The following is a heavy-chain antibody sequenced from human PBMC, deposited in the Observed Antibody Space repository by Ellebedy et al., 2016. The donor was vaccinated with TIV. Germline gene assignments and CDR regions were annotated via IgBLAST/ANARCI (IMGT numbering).Heavy chain of an antibody. CDR3: ARDEEMIGVYNESRGYYYNY. CDR2: VSGYSGNT. CDR1: GYKFTSYG. D-gene: IGHD3-22*01. J-gene: IGHJ4*02. Sequence: ASVKVSCKTSGYKFTSYGITWVRQVPGQGPEWMGWVSGYSGNTKYAQKVQGRVTMTTDSSTSTAYMELRSLRSDDTAVYYCARDEEMIGVYNESRGYYYNYWGQGTRVTVPS. V-gene: IGHV1-18*04.